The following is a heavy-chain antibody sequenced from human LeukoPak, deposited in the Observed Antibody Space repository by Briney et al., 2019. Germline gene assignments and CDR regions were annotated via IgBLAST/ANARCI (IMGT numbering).Heavy chain of an antibody. J-gene: IGHJ5*02. CDR1: GGSFSGYY. D-gene: IGHD6-13*01. Sequence: KPSETLSLTCAVYGGSFSGYYWSWIRQPPGKGLEWIGEINQSGSTNYNPSLKSRVTISVDTSKNQFSLKLSSVTAADTAVYYCARKGGGQLVNTRRWFDPWGQGTLVTVSS. CDR3: ARKGGGQLVNTRRWFDP. CDR2: INQSGST. V-gene: IGHV4-34*01.